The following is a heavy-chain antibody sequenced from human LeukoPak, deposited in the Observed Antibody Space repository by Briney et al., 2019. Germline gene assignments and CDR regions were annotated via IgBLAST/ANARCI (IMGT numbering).Heavy chain of an antibody. Sequence: PGGSLRLSCAASGFTFSSYSMRWVRQAPGKGLEWVSYISNSGANIFYADSVKSRFTVSRDNAENSLFLQMNSLRPEDTAVYYCARDAHSGDGWGQGTLVTVSS. J-gene: IGHJ4*02. CDR2: ISNSGANI. CDR3: ARDAHSGDG. D-gene: IGHD6-25*01. CDR1: GFTFSSYS. V-gene: IGHV3-48*04.